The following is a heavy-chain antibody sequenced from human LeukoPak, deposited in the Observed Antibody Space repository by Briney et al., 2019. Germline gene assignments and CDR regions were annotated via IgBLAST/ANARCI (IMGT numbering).Heavy chain of an antibody. D-gene: IGHD6-13*01. J-gene: IGHJ4*02. V-gene: IGHV1-8*01. CDR2: MNPNSGNT. CDR1: VYTFTGYD. CDR3: ATAAAAGGYYFDY. Sequence: ASVKVSCKASVYTFTGYDINCVRQATGEGLECMGWMNPNSGNTGYAQKFQGRVTMTRNTSISTAYMELRSLRSEDTAVYYCATAAAAGGYYFDYWGQGTLVTVSS.